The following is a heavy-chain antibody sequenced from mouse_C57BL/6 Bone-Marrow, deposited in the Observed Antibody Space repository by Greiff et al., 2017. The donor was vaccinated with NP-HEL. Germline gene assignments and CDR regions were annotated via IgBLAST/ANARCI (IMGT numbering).Heavy chain of an antibody. CDR1: GFSLSTFGMG. J-gene: IGHJ4*01. CDR2: IWWDDDK. CDR3: ARKPYGSSYYAMDY. D-gene: IGHD1-1*01. V-gene: IGHV8-8*01. Sequence: QVTLKVCGPGILQPSQTLSLTCSFSGFSLSTFGMGVGWIRQPSGKGLEWLAHIWWDDDKYYNPALKSRLTISKDTSKNQVFLKIANVDTADTATYYCARKPYGSSYYAMDYWGQGTSVTVSS.